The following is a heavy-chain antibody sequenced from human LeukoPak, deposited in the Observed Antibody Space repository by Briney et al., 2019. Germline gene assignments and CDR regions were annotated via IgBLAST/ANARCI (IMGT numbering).Heavy chain of an antibody. V-gene: IGHV4-4*07. CDR3: ARDDYSNYVSDAFDI. CDR1: GGSFSGYY. J-gene: IGHJ3*02. D-gene: IGHD4-11*01. Sequence: SETLSLTCAVYGGSFSGYYWSWIRQPAGKGLEWIGRIYTSGSTNYNPSLKSRVTISVDTSKNQFSLKLSSVTAADTAVYYCARDDYSNYVSDAFDIWGQGTMVTVSS. CDR2: IYTSGST.